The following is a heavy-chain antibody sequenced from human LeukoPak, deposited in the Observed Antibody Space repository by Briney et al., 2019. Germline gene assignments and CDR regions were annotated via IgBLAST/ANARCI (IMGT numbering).Heavy chain of an antibody. CDR3: ARHTRLLRNYFDY. CDR1: GGSVSSSNHY. V-gene: IGHV4-39*01. Sequence: PSETPSLTCTVSGGSVSSSNHYWGWIRQPPGKGLEFIGSIFYSGGTYYNPSLRSRVTMAVDTSKNQFSLKLRSVTAADTAVYYCARHTRLLRNYFDYWGQGTLVTVSS. CDR2: IFYSGGT. J-gene: IGHJ4*02.